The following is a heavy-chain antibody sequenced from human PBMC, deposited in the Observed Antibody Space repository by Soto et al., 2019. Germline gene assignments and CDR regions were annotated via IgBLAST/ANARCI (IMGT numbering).Heavy chain of an antibody. CDR2: INPNSGGT. V-gene: IGHV1-2*04. D-gene: IGHD3-3*01. CDR1: GYTFTGYY. CDR3: ARASYDFWSGSPTQAGGMDV. J-gene: IGHJ6*03. Sequence: QVQLVQSGAEVKKPGASVKVSCKASGYTFTGYYMHWVRQAPGQGLEWMGWINPNSGGTNYAQKFRGWVTMTRDTSISTAYMELSRLTSDDTAVYYCARASYDFWSGSPTQAGGMDVWGKGTTVTVSS.